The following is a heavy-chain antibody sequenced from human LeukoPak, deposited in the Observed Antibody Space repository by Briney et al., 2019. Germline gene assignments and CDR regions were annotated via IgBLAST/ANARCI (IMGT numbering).Heavy chain of an antibody. V-gene: IGHV3-21*01. Sequence: GGSLGLSFGASGFPFSNYKMNWVRPAPGEGLERVASIKSRSTYIFYSDSVVGRFTISRDNDKTPRSLQMNSLRAEDTAVYYCARDEDNGFDSWGQGTLVTVSS. CDR2: IKSRSTYI. D-gene: IGHD2-8*01. J-gene: IGHJ5*01. CDR3: ARDEDNGFDS. CDR1: GFPFSNYK.